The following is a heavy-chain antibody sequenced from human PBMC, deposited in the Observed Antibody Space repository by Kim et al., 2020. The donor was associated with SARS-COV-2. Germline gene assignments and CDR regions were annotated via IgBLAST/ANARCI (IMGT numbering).Heavy chain of an antibody. V-gene: IGHV3-23*01. CDR3: AKNTNSWSYFDY. D-gene: IGHD3-3*01. CDR1: GFTFSDSV. J-gene: IGHJ4*02. CDR2: INNSGGKI. Sequence: GGSLRFSCVASGFTFSDSVMTWVRQPPGKGLEWVSTINNSGGKIYYADSVKGRFTISRDNSKNMLYLQMDSLRAEDTAIYYCAKNTNSWSYFDYWGQGTLVTVSS.